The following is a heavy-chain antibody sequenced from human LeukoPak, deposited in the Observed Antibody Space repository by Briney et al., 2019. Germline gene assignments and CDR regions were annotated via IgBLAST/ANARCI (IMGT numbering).Heavy chain of an antibody. J-gene: IGHJ3*02. CDR1: GYTFTSYY. CDR2: INPSGGST. D-gene: IGHD3-10*01. CDR3: AREGTGPAFDI. V-gene: IGHV1-46*01. Sequence: ASVKVSCKASGYTFTSYYMHWVRQAPGQGLEWMGIINPSGGSTSYAQKFQGRVTMTRNTSISTAYMELSSLRSEDTAVYYCAREGTGPAFDIWGQGTMVTVSS.